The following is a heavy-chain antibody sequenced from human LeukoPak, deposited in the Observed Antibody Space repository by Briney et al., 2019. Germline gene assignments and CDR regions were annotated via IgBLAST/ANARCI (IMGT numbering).Heavy chain of an antibody. Sequence: ASVKVSCKASGYTFTGYYMHWVRQAPGQGLEWMGWINPNNGGTNYAQKFQGRVTMTSDTSISTAYMDLSRLTSDDTAVYYCARGRGSTSSNFDFWGQGTLVTVSS. CDR2: INPNNGGT. J-gene: IGHJ4*02. CDR3: ARGRGSTSSNFDF. D-gene: IGHD2-2*01. V-gene: IGHV1-2*02. CDR1: GYTFTGYY.